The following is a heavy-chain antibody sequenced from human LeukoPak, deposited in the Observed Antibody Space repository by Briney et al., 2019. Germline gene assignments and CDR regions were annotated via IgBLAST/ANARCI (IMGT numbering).Heavy chain of an antibody. J-gene: IGHJ4*02. CDR3: ARGPLRGYCSGGSRYSGLFDY. V-gene: IGHV4-34*01. CDR2: INHSGST. Sequence: SETLSLTCAVYGGSFSGYYWSWIRQPPGKGLEWIGEINHSGSTNYNPSLRSRVTISVDTSKNQFSLKLSSVTAADTAVYYCARGPLRGYCSGGSRYSGLFDYWGQGTLVTVSS. D-gene: IGHD2-15*01. CDR1: GGSFSGYY.